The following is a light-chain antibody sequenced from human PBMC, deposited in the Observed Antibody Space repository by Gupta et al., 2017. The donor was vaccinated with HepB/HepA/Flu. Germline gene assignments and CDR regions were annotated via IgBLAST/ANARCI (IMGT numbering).Light chain of an antibody. Sequence: EIVMTQSPATLSLSPGERATLSCRASQSVSRNLAWYQEKPGQAPRLLIYGASTRATGIPARLSGGGSGKEFTLTISSLQSEVFAVDYCKQYNNWPPITFGQGTRLEIK. CDR1: QSVSRN. CDR2: GAS. V-gene: IGKV3-15*01. J-gene: IGKJ5*01. CDR3: KQYNNWPPIT.